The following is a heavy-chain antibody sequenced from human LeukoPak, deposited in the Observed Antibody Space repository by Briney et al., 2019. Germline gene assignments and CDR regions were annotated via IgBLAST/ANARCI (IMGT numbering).Heavy chain of an antibody. CDR2: ISGSGGST. Sequence: GGSLRLSCAASGFTLSSYAMSWVRQAPGKGLGWVSAISGSGGSTYYADSVKGRFTISRDNSKNTLYLQMNSLRAEDTAVYYCAKGNSQETLCYWGQGTLVTVSS. CDR3: AKGNSQETLCY. V-gene: IGHV3-23*01. J-gene: IGHJ4*02. CDR1: GFTLSSYA. D-gene: IGHD4-23*01.